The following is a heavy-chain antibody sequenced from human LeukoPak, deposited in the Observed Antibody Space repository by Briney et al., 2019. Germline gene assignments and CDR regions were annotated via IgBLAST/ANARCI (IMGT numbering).Heavy chain of an antibody. D-gene: IGHD4-11*01. CDR2: INHSGST. CDR3: ASFSRGNYDY. Sequence: SETLSLTCAVYGGSFSGYYWSWIRQPPGKGLEWIGEINHSGSTNYNPSLKSRVTISVDTSKNQLSLKLSSVTAADTAVYYCASFSRGNYDYWGQGTLVTVSS. J-gene: IGHJ4*02. V-gene: IGHV4-34*01. CDR1: GGSFSGYY.